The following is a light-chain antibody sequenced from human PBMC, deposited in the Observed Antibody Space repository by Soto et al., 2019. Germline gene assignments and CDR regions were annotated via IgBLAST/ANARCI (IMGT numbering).Light chain of an antibody. Sequence: DIQMTQSPSSLSASVGDRVTITCRASQSISGYLNWYQQKPGKAPKLLIYAASSLQSGVPSRFSGSGSGTEFTLTISSLQPEDFATYYCQRSYSTPWTFGQGTKVDIK. CDR3: QRSYSTPWT. CDR2: AAS. V-gene: IGKV1-39*01. J-gene: IGKJ1*01. CDR1: QSISGY.